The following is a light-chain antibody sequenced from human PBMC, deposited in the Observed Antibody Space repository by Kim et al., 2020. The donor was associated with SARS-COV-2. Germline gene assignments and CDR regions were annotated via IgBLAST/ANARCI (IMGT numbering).Light chain of an antibody. J-gene: IGLJ3*02. CDR1: NIGSKS. Sequence: PGRTARMTCGGNNIGSKSVHWYQQNPGQAPVLVIYYDSDRPSGIPELFSGSNSGNTATLTISRVEAGDEADYYCQVWDSSSDHPGVFGGGTQLTVL. CDR3: QVWDSSSDHPGV. CDR2: YDS. V-gene: IGLV3-21*04.